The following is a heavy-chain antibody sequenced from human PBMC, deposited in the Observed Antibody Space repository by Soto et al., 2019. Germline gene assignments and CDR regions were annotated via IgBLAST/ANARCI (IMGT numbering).Heavy chain of an antibody. CDR3: ARKAVAGPLTFDY. V-gene: IGHV4-30-2*01. Sequence: QLQLQESGSGLVKPSQTLSLTCAVSGGSISSGGYSWSWIRQPPGKGLEWIGYIYHSGSTYYNPSLKSRVTTSVDRSKNQFSLKLSSVTAADTAVYYCARKAVAGPLTFDYWGQGTLVTVSS. CDR2: IYHSGST. CDR1: GGSISSGGYS. D-gene: IGHD6-19*01. J-gene: IGHJ4*02.